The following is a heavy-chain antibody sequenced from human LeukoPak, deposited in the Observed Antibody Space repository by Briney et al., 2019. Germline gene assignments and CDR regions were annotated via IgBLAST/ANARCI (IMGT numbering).Heavy chain of an antibody. D-gene: IGHD2-2*02. J-gene: IGHJ4*02. CDR2: ISPNSGGT. CDR1: GYTFTGYY. CDR3: TVEDIVVVPAAIHESSY. V-gene: IGHV1-2*02. Sequence: ASVKVSCKASGYTFTGYYMHWVRQAPGQGLEWMGWISPNSGGTNYAQKFQGRVTMTRDTSISTAYMELSRLRSDDTAVYYCTVEDIVVVPAAIHESSYWGQGTLVTVSS.